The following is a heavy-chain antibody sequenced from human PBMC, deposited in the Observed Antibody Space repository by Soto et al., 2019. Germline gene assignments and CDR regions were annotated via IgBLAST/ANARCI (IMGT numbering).Heavy chain of an antibody. Sequence: SETLSLTCTVSGGSINSGGYSWTWIRQPPGKGLEWIGFIYHTGTTYYNPSLKSRVTISVDRSKNQFSLKLNSVTAADTAVYYCVRVPGPWGQGTLVTVSS. V-gene: IGHV4-30-2*01. J-gene: IGHJ5*02. CDR2: IYHTGTT. CDR1: GGSINSGGYS. CDR3: VRVPGP.